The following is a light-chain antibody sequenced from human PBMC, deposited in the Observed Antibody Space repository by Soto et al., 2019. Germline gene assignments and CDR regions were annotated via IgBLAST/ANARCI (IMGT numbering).Light chain of an antibody. J-gene: IGKJ2*01. CDR2: AAS. Sequence: DIQMTQSPSSLSASVGDRVTITCRASQSISSYLNWYQQKPGKAPKLLIYAASSLQSGVPSRFSGSGSGTDFTLTISSLQPEDFATYYCQQYTTFGQGTKLEIK. CDR1: QSISSY. CDR3: QQYTT. V-gene: IGKV1-39*01.